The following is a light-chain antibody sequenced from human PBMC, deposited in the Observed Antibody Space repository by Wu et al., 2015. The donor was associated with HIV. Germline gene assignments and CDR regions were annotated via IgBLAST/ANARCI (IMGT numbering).Light chain of an antibody. CDR2: GAS. J-gene: IGKJ2*01. Sequence: EILMTQSPATLSVSPGERATLSCRASQSLSSDLAWYQQKPGQAPRLLIYGASTRATGIPARFSGSGSGTEFTLTISSLQPDDFATYFCQHFNVYYTFGQGTKLEI. CDR1: QSLSSD. CDR3: QHFNVYYT. V-gene: IGKV3-15*01.